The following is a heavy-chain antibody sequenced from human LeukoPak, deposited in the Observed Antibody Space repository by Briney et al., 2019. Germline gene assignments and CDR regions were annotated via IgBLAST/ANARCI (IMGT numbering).Heavy chain of an antibody. CDR2: IRSNGGDT. D-gene: IGHD2-15*01. V-gene: IGHV3-23*01. CDR1: GFGFSVYW. J-gene: IGHJ5*02. Sequence: PGGSLRLSCAASGFGFSVYWMHWVRQAPGKGLEWVSNIRSNGGDTYYTDSVKGRFTISRDNSKNTLYLEMNSLRAEDTAVYYCAKGGYTTWFDPWGQGTLVTVSS. CDR3: AKGGYTTWFDP.